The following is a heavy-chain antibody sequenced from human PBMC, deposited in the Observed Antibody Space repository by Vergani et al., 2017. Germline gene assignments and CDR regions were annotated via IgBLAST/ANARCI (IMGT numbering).Heavy chain of an antibody. Sequence: EVQLVESGGGLVKPGASLRLSCAASGFTFSNAWMSWVRQAPGKGMEWVGRIKSKTDGGTTDYSAPVKGRFTISRDDSKNTQYLQMNSLKTEDTAVYYCTTYAPYYDILGTMDVWGPGTTVTVSS. CDR2: IKSKTDGGTT. D-gene: IGHD3-9*01. J-gene: IGHJ6*02. CDR1: GFTFSNAW. CDR3: TTYAPYYDILGTMDV. V-gene: IGHV3-15*01.